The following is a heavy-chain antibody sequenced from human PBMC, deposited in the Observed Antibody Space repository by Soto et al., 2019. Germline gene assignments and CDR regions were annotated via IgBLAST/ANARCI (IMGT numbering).Heavy chain of an antibody. J-gene: IGHJ5*02. CDR1: GGSISSTTFY. CDR2: ISYRVST. D-gene: IGHD6-19*01. CDR3: ARLLGWSNYNYFDR. V-gene: IGHV4-39*01. Sequence: PSETLSLTCSVSGGSISSTTFYWGWILQPPRQGLELIGSISYRVSTSYNPSLKSRVTISVDTSKNQFSLRLTSVTAADTAVYYCARLLGWSNYNYFDRWGQGTLVTVSS.